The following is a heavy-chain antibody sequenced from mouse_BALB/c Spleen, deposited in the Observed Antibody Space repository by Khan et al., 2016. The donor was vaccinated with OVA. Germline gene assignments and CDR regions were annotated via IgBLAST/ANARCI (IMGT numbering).Heavy chain of an antibody. J-gene: IGHJ3*01. V-gene: IGHV2-9*02. CDR2: IWAGGST. CDR1: GFSLSNYG. D-gene: IGHD1-3*01. CDR3: ARAFYNGAWFAY. Sequence: QVQLQQSGPGLVAPSQTLSITCTVSGFSLSNYGVHWVRQPPGKGLEWLGVIWAGGSTNHNSALMSRLSISKDDSKSQVFLKMNSLQTDDTVMYYCARAFYNGAWFAYWGQGTLVTVSA.